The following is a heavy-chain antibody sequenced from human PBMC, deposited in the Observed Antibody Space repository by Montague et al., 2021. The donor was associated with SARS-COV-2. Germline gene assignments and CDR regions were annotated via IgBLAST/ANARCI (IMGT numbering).Heavy chain of an antibody. J-gene: IGHJ4*02. CDR2: GST. V-gene: IGHV3-23*01. CDR3: ARLDIMTAYPYEY. Sequence: GSTYYADSVKGRFTISRDNPTNTLYLQMNSLRAEDTAVYYCARLDIMTAYPYEYWGQGTLVTGSA. D-gene: IGHD3-9*01.